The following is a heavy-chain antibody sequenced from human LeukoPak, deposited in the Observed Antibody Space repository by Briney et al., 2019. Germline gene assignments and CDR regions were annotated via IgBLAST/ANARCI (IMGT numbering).Heavy chain of an antibody. D-gene: IGHD3-3*01. V-gene: IGHV4-4*02. CDR2: IYHSGST. CDR3: AIGRYYDFWSGSHYYYGMDV. J-gene: IGHJ6*02. Sequence: GSLRLSCAASGFTFSNAWMNWVRQAPGKGLEWIGEIYHSGSTNYNPSLKSRVTISVDKSKNQFSLKLSSVTAADTAVYYCAIGRYYDFWSGSHYYYGMDVWGQGTTVTVSS. CDR1: GFTFSNAW.